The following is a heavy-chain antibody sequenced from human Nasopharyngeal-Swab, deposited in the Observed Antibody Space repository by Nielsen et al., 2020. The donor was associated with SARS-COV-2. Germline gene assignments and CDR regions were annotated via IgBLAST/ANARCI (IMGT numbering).Heavy chain of an antibody. D-gene: IGHD3-22*01. CDR1: GFTLCDHY. CDR2: ISGSGGST. J-gene: IGHJ6*02. CDR3: ARDDGDSSGYYPGGMDV. V-gene: IGHV3-69-1*01. Sequence: GGSLRPSCVPSGFTLCDHYMDWVRQSPGKGLEWVSAISGSGGSTYYADSVKGRFTISRDNAKNPLYLQMNSLRAEDTAVYYCARDDGDSSGYYPGGMDVWGQGTTVTVSS.